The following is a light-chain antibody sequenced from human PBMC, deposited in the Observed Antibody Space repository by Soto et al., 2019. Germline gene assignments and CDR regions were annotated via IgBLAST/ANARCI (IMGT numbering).Light chain of an antibody. V-gene: IGLV1-40*01. CDR2: RNT. CDR1: SSNIGAGFD. J-gene: IGLJ2*01. Sequence: QSVLTQPPSVSGAPGQRVTISCTGSSSNIGAGFDVHWYQQFPGTAPRLLIYRNTNRPSGVPDRFSGSKSGTSASLAITGLQAEYEADYYCQSFWLFGGGTKLTVL. CDR3: QSFWL.